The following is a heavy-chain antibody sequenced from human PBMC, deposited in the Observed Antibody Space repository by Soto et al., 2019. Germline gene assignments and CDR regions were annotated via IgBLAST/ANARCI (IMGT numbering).Heavy chain of an antibody. J-gene: IGHJ6*02. Sequence: SGPTLVNPTETLTLTCTVSGFSLTTGKMGVSWIRQLPGKALEWLAHIFSDNERSYSTSLQGRLTISKDTSGSQVVLSMTNVDPVDTATYYCARMNVDSYQFYYAMDVWGQGTTVTVSS. CDR1: GFSLTTGKMG. D-gene: IGHD4-17*01. V-gene: IGHV2-26*01. CDR2: IFSDNER. CDR3: ARMNVDSYQFYYAMDV.